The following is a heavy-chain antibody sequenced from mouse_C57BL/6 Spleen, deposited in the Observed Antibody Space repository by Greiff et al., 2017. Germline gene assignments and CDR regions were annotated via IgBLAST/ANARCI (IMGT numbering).Heavy chain of an antibody. V-gene: IGHV1-81*01. CDR1: GYTFTSYG. CDR2: IYPRSGNT. CDR3: ARSVTTVVETLYYFDY. J-gene: IGHJ2*01. Sequence: QVQLQQSGAELARPGASVKLSCKASGYTFTSYGISWVKQRTGQGLEWIGEIYPRSGNTYYNEKFKGKATLTADKSSSTAYMELRSLTSEVSAVYFCARSVTTVVETLYYFDYWGQGTTLTVSS. D-gene: IGHD1-1*01.